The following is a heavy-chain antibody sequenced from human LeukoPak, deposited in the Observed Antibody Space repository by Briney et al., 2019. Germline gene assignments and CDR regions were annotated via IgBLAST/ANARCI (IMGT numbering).Heavy chain of an antibody. D-gene: IGHD1-26*01. CDR1: GYTLTELS. CDR2: FDPEDGET. CDR3: ATDSHVWELRHDAFDI. Sequence: GASVKVSCKVSGYTLTELSMHWVRQAPGKGLEWMGGFDPEDGETIYAQKFQGRVTMTEDTSTDTAYMELSSLRSEDTAVYYCATDSHVWELRHDAFDIWGQGTMVTVSS. J-gene: IGHJ3*02. V-gene: IGHV1-24*01.